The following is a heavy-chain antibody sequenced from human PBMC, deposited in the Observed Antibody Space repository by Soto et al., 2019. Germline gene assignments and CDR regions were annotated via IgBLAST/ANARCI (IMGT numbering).Heavy chain of an antibody. CDR1: GFSFSDYG. CDR2: IWYDGTWK. J-gene: IGHJ4*02. CDR3: ARDRGIGNSCPDY. V-gene: IGHV3-33*01. D-gene: IGHD3-10*01. Sequence: GGSLRLSCAASGFSFSDYGIHWVRQAPGKGLEWVALIWYDGTWKYYADSVKGRFTISRDSSTTTVYLQMNSLRVEDSAVYYCARDRGIGNSCPDYWGLGTLVTVSS.